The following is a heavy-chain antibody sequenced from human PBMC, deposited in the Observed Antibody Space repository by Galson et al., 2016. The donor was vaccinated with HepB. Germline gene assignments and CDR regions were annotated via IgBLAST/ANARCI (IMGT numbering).Heavy chain of an antibody. Sequence: TLSLTCTVSGGSISSGGDYWSWIRHHPGKGLEWIGYIHYRRNTDYNPALKSRVKISADTSKNQFSLKMSSVTAADTAVYFCAGTLWFGELVFAYWGQGTLVTVSS. J-gene: IGHJ4*02. V-gene: IGHV4-31*03. D-gene: IGHD3-10*01. CDR1: GGSISSGGDY. CDR3: AGTLWFGELVFAY. CDR2: IHYRRNT.